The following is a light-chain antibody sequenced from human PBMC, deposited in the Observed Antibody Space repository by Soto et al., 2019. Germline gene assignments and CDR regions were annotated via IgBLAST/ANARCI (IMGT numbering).Light chain of an antibody. CDR3: QSYDATNQV. Sequence: NFMLTQPHSVSEYPGKTVIISCTRSSGSIASNYVQWYQQRTGSSPTTVIYEDNQRPSGVPDRFSGSIDSSSNSASLTISGLETEDEADYFCQSYDATNQVFGGGTKLTVL. CDR1: SGSIASNY. CDR2: EDN. J-gene: IGLJ3*02. V-gene: IGLV6-57*01.